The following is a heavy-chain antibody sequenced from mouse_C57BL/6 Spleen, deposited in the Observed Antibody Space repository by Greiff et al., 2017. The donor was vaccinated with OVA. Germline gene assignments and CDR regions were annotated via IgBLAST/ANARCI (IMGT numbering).Heavy chain of an antibody. CDR2: IYIANGYT. V-gene: IGHV1-58*01. J-gene: IGHJ4*01. CDR1: GYTFTSYG. D-gene: IGHD2-2*01. Sequence: VQLQQSGAELVRPGSSVKMSCKTSGYTFTSYGINWVKQRPGQGLEWIGYIYIANGYTEYNEKFKGKATLTSDTSSSTAYMQLSSLTSEDSAIYFCARSTMVTTSAMDYWGQGTSVTVSS. CDR3: ARSTMVTTSAMDY.